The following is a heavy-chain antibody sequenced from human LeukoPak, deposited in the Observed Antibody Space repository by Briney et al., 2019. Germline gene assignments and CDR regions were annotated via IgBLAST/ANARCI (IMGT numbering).Heavy chain of an antibody. CDR3: ARGGTAGTLWDWFDP. D-gene: IGHD1-1*01. CDR1: GFTFSSYA. CDR2: INHSGSS. Sequence: GSLRLSCAASGFTFSSYAMTWIRQPPGKGLEWIGEINHSGSSKYNPSLKSRVTIAVDTSKKQFSLKLSSVTAADTAVYYCARGGTAGTLWDWFDPWGQGTLVTVSS. V-gene: IGHV4-34*01. J-gene: IGHJ5*02.